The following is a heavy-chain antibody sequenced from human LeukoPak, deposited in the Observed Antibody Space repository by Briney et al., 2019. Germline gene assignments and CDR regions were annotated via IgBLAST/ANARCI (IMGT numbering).Heavy chain of an antibody. CDR1: GFTFSSYA. V-gene: IGHV3-23*01. CDR3: AILIAVTIDFDY. Sequence: GGSLRLSCAASGFTFSSYAMSWVRQAPGEGLEWVSAISGSGGSTYYADSVKGRFTISRDNSKNTLYLQMNSLRAEDTAVYYCAILIAVTIDFDYWGQGTLVTVSS. J-gene: IGHJ4*02. CDR2: ISGSGGST. D-gene: IGHD6-19*01.